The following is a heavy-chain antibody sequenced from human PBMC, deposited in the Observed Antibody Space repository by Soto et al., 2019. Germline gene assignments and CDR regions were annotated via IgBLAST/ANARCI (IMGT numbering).Heavy chain of an antibody. Sequence: EVQLLESGGGLVQPGGSLRLSCAASGFSFSSHGMSWVRQAPEMGLEWVSSISRNGDYIYYADSVKGRFTISRDNSKTTLFLQVNSLRVEDTAVYYCAKIAVTGSWYFDLWGRGTLVTVSS. CDR1: GFSFSSHG. V-gene: IGHV3-23*01. D-gene: IGHD6-19*01. CDR2: ISRNGDYI. CDR3: AKIAVTGSWYFDL. J-gene: IGHJ2*01.